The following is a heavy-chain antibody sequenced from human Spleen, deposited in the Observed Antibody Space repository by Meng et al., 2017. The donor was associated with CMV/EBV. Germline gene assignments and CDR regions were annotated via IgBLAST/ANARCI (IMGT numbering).Heavy chain of an antibody. CDR1: GFTFNSYV. CDR2: ISYDGSNK. V-gene: IGHV3-30*03. Sequence: SGFTFNSYVMYWVRQAPGKGLEWVALISYDGSNKYYADSVKGRFTLSRDNSKNTLFLQMDSLRAEDTAVYYCARDAGYYFGSGTYPYWGPGTLVTVSS. CDR3: ARDAGYYFGSGTYPY. D-gene: IGHD3-10*01. J-gene: IGHJ4*02.